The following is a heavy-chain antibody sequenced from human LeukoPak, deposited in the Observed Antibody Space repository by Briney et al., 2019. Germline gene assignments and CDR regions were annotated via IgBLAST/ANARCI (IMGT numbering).Heavy chain of an antibody. Sequence: PSETLSLTCAAYGGSFSGYYWSWIRQPPGKGLEWIGEINHSGSTNYNPSLKSRVTISVDTSKNQFSLKLSSVTAADTAVYYCARHGYSSSWVSGYYYYYGMDVWGQGTTVTVSS. CDR2: INHSGST. V-gene: IGHV4-34*01. J-gene: IGHJ6*02. CDR3: ARHGYSSSWVSGYYYYYGMDV. CDR1: GGSFSGYY. D-gene: IGHD6-13*01.